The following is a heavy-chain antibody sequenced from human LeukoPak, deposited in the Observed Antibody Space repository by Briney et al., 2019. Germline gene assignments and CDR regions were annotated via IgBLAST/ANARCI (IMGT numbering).Heavy chain of an antibody. CDR3: ARVRSSSSWYSDLDY. D-gene: IGHD6-13*01. J-gene: IGHJ4*02. CDR2: INPNSGGT. Sequence: ASVKVSCKASGYTFTGYYMHWVRQAPGQGLEWMGRINPNSGGTNYAQKFQGRVTMTRDTSISTAYMELSRLRSDDTAVYYCARVRSSSSWYSDLDYWGQGTLVTVSS. V-gene: IGHV1-2*06. CDR1: GYTFTGYY.